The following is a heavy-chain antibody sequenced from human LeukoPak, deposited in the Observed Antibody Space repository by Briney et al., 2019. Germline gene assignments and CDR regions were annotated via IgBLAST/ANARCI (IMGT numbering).Heavy chain of an antibody. CDR3: ARVFGTMTVDY. J-gene: IGHJ4*02. Sequence: SETLSLTCTVSGGSISSSSYYWGWIRQPPGKGLEWIGSIYYSGSTYYNPSLKSRVTISVDTSKNQFSLKLSSVTAADTAVYYCARVFGTMTVDYWGQGTLVTVSS. D-gene: IGHD3-10*02. V-gene: IGHV4-39*07. CDR2: IYYSGST. CDR1: GGSISSSSYY.